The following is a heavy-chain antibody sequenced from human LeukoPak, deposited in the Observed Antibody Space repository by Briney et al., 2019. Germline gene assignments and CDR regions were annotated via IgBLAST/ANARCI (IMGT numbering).Heavy chain of an antibody. V-gene: IGHV3-23*01. CDR1: GFTFSSYA. CDR3: AKVHGVAL. D-gene: IGHD3-16*01. J-gene: IGHJ5*02. CDR2: IGGADSNT. Sequence: GGSLRLSCAASGFTFSSYAMTWVRQAPGKGLEWVSFIGGADSNTYYAVSVKGRFTISRDNSHNTLYLQMNSLSAEDMAIYYCAKVHGVALWGQGTLVTVSS.